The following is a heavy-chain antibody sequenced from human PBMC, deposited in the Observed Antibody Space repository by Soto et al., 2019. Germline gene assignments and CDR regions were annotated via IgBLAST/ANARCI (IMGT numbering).Heavy chain of an antibody. CDR1: GGSVSSNSYY. D-gene: IGHD3-3*01. CDR3: ARAPTYSDFWSGYFVS. CDR2: VYYSGST. V-gene: IGHV4-61*01. Sequence: PSETLSLTCIVSGGSVSSNSYYWSWIRQPPGKGLEWIGYVYYSGSTNYNPSLRSRVTISVDTSKNRFSLNLNSVTAADTAVYYCARAPTYSDFWSGYFVSWGQGTLVTVSS. J-gene: IGHJ4*02.